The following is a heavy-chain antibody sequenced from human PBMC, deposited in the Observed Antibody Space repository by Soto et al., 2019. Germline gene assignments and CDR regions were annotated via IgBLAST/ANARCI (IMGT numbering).Heavy chain of an antibody. J-gene: IGHJ4*02. V-gene: IGHV3-30*18. D-gene: IGHD1-26*01. Sequence: HPGGSLRLSCVACGFTFRDYGMHWVRQAPGKGLEWVAGISHHGLKEHYADSVKGRFTISRDNSKKTVYLQLNSLRGDDTAVYYCAKDWVGGSNKYYFEYWGQGTLVTVSS. CDR2: ISHHGLKE. CDR1: GFTFRDYG. CDR3: AKDWVGGSNKYYFEY.